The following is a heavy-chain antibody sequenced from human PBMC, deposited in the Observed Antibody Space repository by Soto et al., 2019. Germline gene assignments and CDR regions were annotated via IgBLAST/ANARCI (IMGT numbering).Heavy chain of an antibody. Sequence: SVKVSCKASGGTFSSYAISWVRQAPGQGLEWMGGIIPIFGTANYAQKFQGRVTITADKSTSTAYMELSSLRSEDTAVYYCARETDDFGVVNTYYCYYYGMDVWGQGTTVTVSS. CDR2: IIPIFGTA. CDR1: GGTFSSYA. CDR3: ARETDDFGVVNTYYCYYYGMDV. D-gene: IGHD3-3*01. V-gene: IGHV1-69*06. J-gene: IGHJ6*02.